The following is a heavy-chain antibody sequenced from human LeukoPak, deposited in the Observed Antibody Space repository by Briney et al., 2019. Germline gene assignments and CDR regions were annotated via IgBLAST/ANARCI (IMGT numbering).Heavy chain of an antibody. CDR2: IYSNGGT. D-gene: IGHD2-2*02. V-gene: IGHV4-4*07. CDR3: ARVHNSGPGYCSGTSCYRLGGWFDT. CDR1: GDSISYYY. J-gene: IGHJ5*02. Sequence: SETLSLTCSVSGDSISYYYWTWIRQPAGKGLEWIGRIYSNGGTNHNPSLNSRVTMSIDTAKNQFSLNLSSVTAADTAIYYCARVHNSGPGYCSGTSCYRLGGWFDTWGQGTLVTVSS.